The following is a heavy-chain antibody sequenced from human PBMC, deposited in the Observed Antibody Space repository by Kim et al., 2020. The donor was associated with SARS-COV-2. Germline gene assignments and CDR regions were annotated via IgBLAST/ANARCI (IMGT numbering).Heavy chain of an antibody. V-gene: IGHV3-23*01. J-gene: IGHJ4*02. CDR3: AKPQYYDFWSGYLP. CDR1: GFTFSSYA. CDR2: ISGSGGST. D-gene: IGHD3-3*01. Sequence: GGSLRLSCAASGFTFSSYAMSWVRQAPGKGLEWVSAISGSGGSTYYADSVKGRFTISRDNSKNTLYLQMNSLRAEDTAVYYCAKPQYYDFWSGYLPWGQGTLVTVSS.